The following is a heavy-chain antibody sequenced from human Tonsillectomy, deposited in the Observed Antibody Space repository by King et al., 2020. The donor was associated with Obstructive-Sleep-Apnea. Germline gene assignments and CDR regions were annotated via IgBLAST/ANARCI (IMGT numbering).Heavy chain of an antibody. CDR1: GYTFTNYG. V-gene: IGHV1-18*04. J-gene: IGHJ4*02. Sequence: QLVQSGAEVKKPGASVKVSCKASGYTFTNYGISWVRQAPGQGLEWMGWISAYNGNTNYAQRLQGRVTMTTDTSTSTAYMELRSLGSDDTAVHSCARDYYDSSGYYPQPSDYWGQGTLVTISS. CDR3: ARDYYDSSGYYPQPSDY. CDR2: ISAYNGNT. D-gene: IGHD3-22*01.